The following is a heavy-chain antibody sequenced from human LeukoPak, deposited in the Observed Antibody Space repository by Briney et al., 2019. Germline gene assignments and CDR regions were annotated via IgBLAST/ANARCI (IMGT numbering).Heavy chain of an antibody. Sequence: GGSLRLSCAASGFAFNYAWVSWVRQAPGKGLEWIGRIKSKPDGGTTDYAAPVKGRFTISRDNSKNTLYLQMNNLRVEDTAVYYCAILSVPGDYFDYWGQGTLVTVSS. V-gene: IGHV3-15*01. CDR2: IKSKPDGGTT. CDR1: GFAFNYAW. J-gene: IGHJ4*02. D-gene: IGHD3-10*02. CDR3: AILSVPGDYFDY.